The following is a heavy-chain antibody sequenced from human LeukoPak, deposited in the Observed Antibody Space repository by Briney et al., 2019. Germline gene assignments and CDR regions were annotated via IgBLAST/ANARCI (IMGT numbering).Heavy chain of an antibody. V-gene: IGHV4-61*05. Sequence: NPSETLSLTCTVSGGSISSSSYYWGWIRQPPGKGLEWIGYIYYSGSTNYNPSLKSRVTISVDTSKNQFSLKLSSVTAADTAVYYCARDNSGYVQYFDYWGQGTLVTVSS. J-gene: IGHJ4*02. D-gene: IGHD5-12*01. CDR2: IYYSGST. CDR1: GGSISSSSYY. CDR3: ARDNSGYVQYFDY.